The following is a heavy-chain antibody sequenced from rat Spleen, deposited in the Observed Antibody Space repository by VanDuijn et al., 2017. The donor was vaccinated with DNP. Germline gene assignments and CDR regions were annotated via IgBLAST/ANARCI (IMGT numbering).Heavy chain of an antibody. CDR1: GYSITSGYR. V-gene: IGHV3-3*01. CDR3: ARWPGYNPPYAMDV. J-gene: IGHJ4*01. Sequence: EVQLQESGPGLVKPSQSLSLTCSVTGYSITSGYRWSWIRKFPGNKLEWMAYIDSAGSTNYNPSLRSRISITRDTSKNQLFLQVNAVTTEDTATYHCARWPGYNPPYAMDVWGQGTSVTVSS. CDR2: IDSAGST. D-gene: IGHD1-4*01.